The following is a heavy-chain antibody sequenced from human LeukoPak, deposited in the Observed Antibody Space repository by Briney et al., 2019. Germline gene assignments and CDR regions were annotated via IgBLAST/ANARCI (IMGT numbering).Heavy chain of an antibody. CDR1: GYTFTGYY. V-gene: IGHV1-2*02. J-gene: IGHJ6*02. CDR3: ARRSAIKLYYYGMDV. CDR2: INPNSGGT. Sequence: SVKVSCKASGYTFTGYYMHWVRQAPGRGLEWMGWINPNSGGTNYAQKFQGRVTMTRDTSISTAYVELSRLRSDDTAVYYCARRSAIKLYYYGMDVWGQGTTVTVSS. D-gene: IGHD2-21*02.